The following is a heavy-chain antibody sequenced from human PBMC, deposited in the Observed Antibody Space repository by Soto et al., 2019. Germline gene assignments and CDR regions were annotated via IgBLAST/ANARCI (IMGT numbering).Heavy chain of an antibody. CDR1: GFTFSSYG. V-gene: IGHV3-30*18. D-gene: IGHD5-12*01. Sequence: GGSLRLSCAGSGFTFSSYGMHWVRQAPGKGLEWVAVISYDGSNKYYADSVKGRFTISRDNSKNTLYLQMNSLRAEDTAVYYCAKDRRDGYWAYWGQGTLVTVSS. J-gene: IGHJ4*02. CDR2: ISYDGSNK. CDR3: AKDRRDGYWAY.